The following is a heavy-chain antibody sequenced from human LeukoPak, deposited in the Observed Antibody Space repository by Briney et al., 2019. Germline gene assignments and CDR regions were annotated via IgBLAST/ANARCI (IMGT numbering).Heavy chain of an antibody. CDR3: ATYYYGSGSYYNAFDY. Sequence: SETLSLTCTVSGGSISSYYWSWIRQPPGKGLEWIGYIYYSGSTNYNPSLKSRVTISVDTSKNQFSLKLSSVTAADTAVYYCATYYYGSGSYYNAFDYWGQGTLVTVSS. D-gene: IGHD3-10*01. CDR1: GGSISSYY. J-gene: IGHJ4*02. V-gene: IGHV4-59*01. CDR2: IYYSGST.